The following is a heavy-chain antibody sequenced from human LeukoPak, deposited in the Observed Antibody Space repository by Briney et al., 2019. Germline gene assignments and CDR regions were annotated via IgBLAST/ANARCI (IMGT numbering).Heavy chain of an antibody. CDR2: INPNSGGT. J-gene: IGHJ5*02. D-gene: IGHD2-2*01. CDR3: ARDRLPAAMRQGYNWFDP. Sequence: GASVKVSCKASGYTLTGYYMHWVRQAPGQGLEWMGWINPNSGGTNYAQKFQGRVTMTRDTSISTAYMELSRLRSDDTAVYYCARDRLPAAMRQGYNWFDPWGQGTLVTVSS. V-gene: IGHV1-2*02. CDR1: GYTLTGYY.